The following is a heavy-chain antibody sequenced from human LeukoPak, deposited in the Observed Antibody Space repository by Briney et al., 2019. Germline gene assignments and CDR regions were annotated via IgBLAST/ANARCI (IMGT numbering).Heavy chain of an antibody. CDR1: GFTVSSNS. CDR3: AKAPVTSCRGAYCYPFDS. Sequence: GGSLRLSCTVSGFTVSSNSMSWVRQTPGKGLEWVAATSSSDAGTYHADSVRGRFTISRDNSKNTLYLQMNSLRAEDAAVYFCAKAPVTSCRGAYCYPFDSWGQGTLVTVSS. D-gene: IGHD2-21*01. V-gene: IGHV3-23*01. J-gene: IGHJ4*02. CDR2: TSSSDAGT.